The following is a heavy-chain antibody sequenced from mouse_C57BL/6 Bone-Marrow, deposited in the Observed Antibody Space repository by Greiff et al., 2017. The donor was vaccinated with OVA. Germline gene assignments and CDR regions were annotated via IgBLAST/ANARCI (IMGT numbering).Heavy chain of an antibody. J-gene: IGHJ3*01. Sequence: DVKLVESGGGLVQPGGSLKLSCAASGFTFSDYYMYWVRQTPEKRLEWVAYISNGGGSTYYPDTVKGRFTISRDNAKNTLYLQMSRLKSEDTAMYYCARPFNWSWFAYWGQGTLVTVSA. D-gene: IGHD4-1*01. CDR2: ISNGGGST. V-gene: IGHV5-12*01. CDR3: ARPFNWSWFAY. CDR1: GFTFSDYY.